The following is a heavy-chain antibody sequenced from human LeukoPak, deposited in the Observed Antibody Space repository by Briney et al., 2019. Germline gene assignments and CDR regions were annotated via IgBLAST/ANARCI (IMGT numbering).Heavy chain of an antibody. J-gene: IGHJ4*02. CDR1: GFTFSSYA. CDR2: ISGSGGST. CDR3: AKDPGSGWYHSNYSDY. V-gene: IGHV3-23*01. D-gene: IGHD6-19*01. Sequence: GGSLRLSCAASGFTFSSYAMSWVRQAPGKGLEWVSAISGSGGSTYYADSVKGRFTISRDNSKNTLYLQMNSLRAEDTAVYYCAKDPGSGWYHSNYSDYWGQGTLVTVSS.